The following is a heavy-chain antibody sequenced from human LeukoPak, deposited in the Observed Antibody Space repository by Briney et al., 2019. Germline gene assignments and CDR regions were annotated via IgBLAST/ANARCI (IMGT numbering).Heavy chain of an antibody. CDR3: ARSRPPPIRGYCSGGSCQNWFDP. V-gene: IGHV3-21*01. CDR1: GFTFSSYS. D-gene: IGHD2-15*01. J-gene: IGHJ5*02. Sequence: PGGSLRLSCAASGFTFSSYSMNWVRQAPGKGLEWVSSISSSSSYIYYADSVKGRFTISRDNAKNSLYLQMNSLRAEDTAVYYCARSRPPPIRGYCSGGSCQNWFDPWGQGTLVTVSS. CDR2: ISSSSSYI.